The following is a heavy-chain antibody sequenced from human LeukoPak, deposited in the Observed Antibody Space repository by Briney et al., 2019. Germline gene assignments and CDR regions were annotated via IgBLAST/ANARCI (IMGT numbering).Heavy chain of an antibody. V-gene: IGHV4-38-2*02. CDR1: GYSISSGYY. D-gene: IGHD1-26*01. CDR3: ARRGSYYYYYMDV. J-gene: IGHJ6*03. CDR2: IYHSGST. Sequence: SETLSPTCTVSGYSISSGYYWGWIRQPPGKGLEWIGSIYHSGSTYYNPSLKSRVTISVDTSKNQFSLKLSSVTAADTAVYYCARRGSYYYYYMDVWGKGTTVTVSS.